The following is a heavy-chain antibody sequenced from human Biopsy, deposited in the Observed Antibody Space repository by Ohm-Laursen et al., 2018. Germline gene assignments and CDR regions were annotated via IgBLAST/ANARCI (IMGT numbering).Heavy chain of an antibody. J-gene: IGHJ5*01. CDR1: AYSFGDHR. V-gene: IGHV1-2*02. Sequence: ASVKVSCKASAYSFGDHRIHWVRQAPGQGLEWMGWIDPKSGGTNYAQKFQGRVTMTRDTSISTTYMELRSLTSDDTAVFYCARELGDFWGGRQFDFWGQGTLVTVSS. CDR3: ARELGDFWGGRQFDF. CDR2: IDPKSGGT. D-gene: IGHD3-3*01.